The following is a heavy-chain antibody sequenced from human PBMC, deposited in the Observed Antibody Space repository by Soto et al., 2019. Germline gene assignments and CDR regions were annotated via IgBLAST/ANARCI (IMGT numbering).Heavy chain of an antibody. J-gene: IGHJ5*02. CDR1: PDSITSYY. Sequence: AETLSLTCTVSPDSITSYYCGWIRQPPGKGLEWIGIIYYSGSTNYNPSLKSRVTISVDTSKSQFSLKLSSVSATDTAVYYCATSNWFDPWGPGTLVTVSS. CDR2: IYYSGST. V-gene: IGHV4-59*08. CDR3: ATSNWFDP.